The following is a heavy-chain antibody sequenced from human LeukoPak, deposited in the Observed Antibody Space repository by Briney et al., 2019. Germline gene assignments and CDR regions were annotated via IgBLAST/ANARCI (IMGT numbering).Heavy chain of an antibody. CDR3: TTEGLAVAGRLASDY. CDR2: IKSKTDGGTT. CDR1: GFTFSNAW. Sequence: GGSLRLSCAASGFTFSNAWMSWVRQAPGKGLEWVGRIKSKTDGGTTDYAAPVKGRFTISRDDSKNTLYLQMNSLKTEDTAVYYCTTEGLAVAGRLASDYWGQGTLVTVSS. D-gene: IGHD6-19*01. V-gene: IGHV3-15*01. J-gene: IGHJ4*02.